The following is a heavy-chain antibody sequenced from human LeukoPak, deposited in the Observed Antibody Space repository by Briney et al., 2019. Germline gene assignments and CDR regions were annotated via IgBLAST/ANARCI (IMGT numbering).Heavy chain of an antibody. V-gene: IGHV3-30*02. Sequence: SVRGRFAISRDNSQNTLHLQMNILRVEDTAVYYCAKDPGVAYCGGDCLGGMDVWGQGTTVTVSS. D-gene: IGHD2-21*02. J-gene: IGHJ6*02. CDR3: AKDPGVAYCGGDCLGGMDV.